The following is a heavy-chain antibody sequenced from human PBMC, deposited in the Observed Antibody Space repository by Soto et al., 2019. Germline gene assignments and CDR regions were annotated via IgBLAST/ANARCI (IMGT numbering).Heavy chain of an antibody. CDR2: IMSKTDGGTT. CDR3: TTDSGMSPYSFDY. D-gene: IGHD1-26*01. J-gene: IGHJ4*02. Sequence: VGSLRLCCATSGFTFRKAWVGWVRQAPGKGLEWVGRIMSKTDGGTTDYAAPVKGRFTISRDDSKSTLYLQMNSLKTEDTAFYYCTTDSGMSPYSFDYWGQGTLVTVSS. V-gene: IGHV3-15*01. CDR1: GFTFRKAW.